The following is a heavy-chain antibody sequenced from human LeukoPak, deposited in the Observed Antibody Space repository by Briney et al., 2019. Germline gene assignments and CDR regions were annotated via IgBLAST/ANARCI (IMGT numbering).Heavy chain of an antibody. CDR3: ARASYDTSGEYDY. D-gene: IGHD3-22*01. CDR2: IYSSGNA. Sequence: SETLSLTCTVSGGSINSYWSWIWQPAGKGPERIGRIYSSGNANYNPSLKSRVTMSVDTSKNQFSLKLSSVTAADTAVYYCARASYDTSGEYDYWGQGTLVTVSP. J-gene: IGHJ4*02. CDR1: GGSINSY. V-gene: IGHV4-4*07.